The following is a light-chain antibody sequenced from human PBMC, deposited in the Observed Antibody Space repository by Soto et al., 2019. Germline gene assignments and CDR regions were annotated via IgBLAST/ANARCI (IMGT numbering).Light chain of an antibody. CDR1: QSVGIK. V-gene: IGKV3-15*01. CDR2: GAS. CDR3: QQYNDWPRT. J-gene: IGKJ1*01. Sequence: EVVMTQSPAILSVSPGERATLSCRASQSVGIKVAWYQQKPGQAPRLLIYGASTRATGSPDRFSASGSATEFTLSISSLLSEDFAVYYCQQYNDWPRTFGRGTKVDIK.